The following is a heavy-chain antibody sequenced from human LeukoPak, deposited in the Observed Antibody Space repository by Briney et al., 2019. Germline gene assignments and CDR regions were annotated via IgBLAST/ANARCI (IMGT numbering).Heavy chain of an antibody. CDR2: ISSSGSTI. V-gene: IGHV3-48*03. Sequence: PGGSLRLSCAASGFTFSSYEMDWFRQAPGKGLEWVSYISSSGSTIYYADSVKGRFTISRDNAKNSLYLQMNSLRAEDTAVYYCARDRTTIFGVVINARYFDLWGRGTLVTVSS. J-gene: IGHJ2*01. CDR1: GFTFSSYE. D-gene: IGHD3-3*01. CDR3: ARDRTTIFGVVINARYFDL.